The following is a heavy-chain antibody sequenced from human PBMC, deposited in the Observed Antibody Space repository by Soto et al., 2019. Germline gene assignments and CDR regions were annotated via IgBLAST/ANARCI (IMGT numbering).Heavy chain of an antibody. Sequence: EVQLVESGGGLVQPGGSLRLSCAASGFTFSSYWMSWVRQAPGKGLERVANIKQDGSEKYYVDSVKGRFTISRDNAKNSLYLQMNSLRAEDTAVYYCARWSSSYYYNQHDAFDIWGQGTMVTVSS. J-gene: IGHJ3*02. CDR1: GFTFSSYW. CDR3: ARWSSSYYYNQHDAFDI. CDR2: IKQDGSEK. V-gene: IGHV3-7*01. D-gene: IGHD3-22*01.